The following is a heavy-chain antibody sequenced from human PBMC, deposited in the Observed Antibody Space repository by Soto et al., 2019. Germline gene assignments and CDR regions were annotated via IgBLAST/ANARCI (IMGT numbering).Heavy chain of an antibody. CDR1: GYTFTGYY. CDR2: INPNSGRT. CDR3: ARYLGTVTPTFYF. V-gene: IGHV1-2*02. Sequence: QVQLVKSGSEGKKPGASVKVSCKASGYTFTGYYMHWVRQAPGQELEWMGWINPNSGRTNYAQKFQGRVTMTRDTFISSAYMEVGRLRSGGTDVDYFARYLGTVTPTFYFSGQGTLVIVSS. J-gene: IGHJ4*02. D-gene: IGHD4-17*01.